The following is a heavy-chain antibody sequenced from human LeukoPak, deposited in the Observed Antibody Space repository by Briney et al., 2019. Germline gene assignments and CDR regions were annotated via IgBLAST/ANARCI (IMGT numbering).Heavy chain of an antibody. J-gene: IGHJ5*02. D-gene: IGHD1-26*01. CDR3: ASGSGSYIVS. CDR1: GGPISSGAYF. Sequence: PSETLSLTCTVSGGPISSGAYFWSWIRQHPGKGLQWIGYIYYSGSTYYNPSLKSRVTISVDTSKNQLSLKLSSVTAADTAVHYCASGSGSYIVSWGQGTLVTVSS. V-gene: IGHV4-31*03. CDR2: IYYSGST.